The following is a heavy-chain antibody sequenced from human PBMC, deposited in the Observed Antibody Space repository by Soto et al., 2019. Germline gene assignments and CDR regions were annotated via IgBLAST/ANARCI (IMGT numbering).Heavy chain of an antibody. Sequence: ASVKVSCKASGYTFTSYGISWVRQAPGQGLEWMGWISAYNGNTNYAQKLQGRVTMTTDTSMSTAYMELRSLRSDDTAVYYCARGGDIVVVPAALPPVPYGMDVWGQGTTVTVSS. CDR1: GYTFTSYG. CDR2: ISAYNGNT. D-gene: IGHD2-2*01. J-gene: IGHJ6*02. CDR3: ARGGDIVVVPAALPPVPYGMDV. V-gene: IGHV1-18*04.